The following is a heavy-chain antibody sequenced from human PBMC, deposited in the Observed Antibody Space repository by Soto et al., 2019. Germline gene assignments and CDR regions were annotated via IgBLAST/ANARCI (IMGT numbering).Heavy chain of an antibody. D-gene: IGHD6-19*01. Sequence: SVKVSCKASGHPFTSYYMHWVRQAPLQGLEWMGIINPSGGSTSYAQKFQGRVTMTRDTSTRTVYMELSSMRSEATAVSYWAALAWSESSGWYYFGCWGQG. CDR3: AALAWSESSGWYYFGC. CDR2: INPSGGST. V-gene: IGHV1-46*01. J-gene: IGHJ4*02. CDR1: GHPFTSYY.